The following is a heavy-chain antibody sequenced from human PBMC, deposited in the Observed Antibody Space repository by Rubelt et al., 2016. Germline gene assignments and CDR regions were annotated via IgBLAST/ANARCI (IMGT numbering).Heavy chain of an antibody. CDR3: ARGIATAGSFNY. D-gene: IGHD6-13*01. Sequence: GKGLEWVSYISSSSDAIYYADSVKGRFTISRDNAKNSLFLQMNSLRAEDTAVYYCARGIATAGSFNYWGQGTLVTVSS. J-gene: IGHJ4*02. V-gene: IGHV3-48*01. CDR2: ISSSSDAI.